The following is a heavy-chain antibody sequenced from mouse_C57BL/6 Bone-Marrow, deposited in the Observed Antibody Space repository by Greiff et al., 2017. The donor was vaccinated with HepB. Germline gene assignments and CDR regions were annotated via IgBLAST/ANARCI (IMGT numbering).Heavy chain of an antibody. CDR1: GYTFTSYW. V-gene: IGHV1-69*01. CDR3: ARERDGYCFDY. Sequence: VQLQQPGAELVMPGASVKLSCKASGYTFTSYWMHWVKQRPGQGLEWIGEIDPSDSYTNYNQKFKGKSTLTVDKSSSTAYMQLSSLTSEDSAVYYCARERDGYCFDYWGQGTTLTVSS. CDR2: IDPSDSYT. J-gene: IGHJ2*01. D-gene: IGHD2-3*01.